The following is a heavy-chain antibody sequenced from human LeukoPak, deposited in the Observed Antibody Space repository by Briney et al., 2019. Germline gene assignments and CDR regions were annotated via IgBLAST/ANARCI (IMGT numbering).Heavy chain of an antibody. CDR1: GYTFTVYY. J-gene: IGHJ6*02. D-gene: IGHD2-2*01. CDR3: ASSYCSSTSCYFYYYGMDV. CDR2: INPNSGGT. V-gene: IGHV1-2*02. Sequence: ASVQVSCKASGYTFTVYYMHWVRQAPGQGLEWMGWINPNSGGTNYAQKFQGRVTMTRDTSISTAYMELSRLRSDDTAVYYCASSYCSSTSCYFYYYGMDVWGQGTTVTVPS.